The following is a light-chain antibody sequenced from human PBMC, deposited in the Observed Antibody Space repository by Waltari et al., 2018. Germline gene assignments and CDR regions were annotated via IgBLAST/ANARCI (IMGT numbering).Light chain of an antibody. CDR3: CSYTNWGTLV. J-gene: IGLJ2*01. CDR1: SRALGAYNS. CDR2: PVI. Sequence: QSALPPPASVSGSPGPSLPISCTAASRALGAYNSVPWYQQHPGTAPKLMISPVINRPSWISNRLSCSKSGDTASLTSSGLQAEDEADYYCCSYTNWGTLVVGGGTKLTVL. V-gene: IGLV2-14*03.